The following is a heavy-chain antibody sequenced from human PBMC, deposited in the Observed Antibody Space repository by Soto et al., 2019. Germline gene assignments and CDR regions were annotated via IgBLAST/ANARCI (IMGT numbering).Heavy chain of an antibody. Sequence: PSETLSLTCTVSGGSISRGENYWGWIRQTPGKGLEWIGNIDYSGNTYDNPSLKSRVSISVDTSKNQFSLKLSSVTAADTAMYYCARSWPAPRPSGDWFDPWGQGTLVTVSS. V-gene: IGHV4-30-4*01. CDR2: IDYSGNT. D-gene: IGHD2-2*01. CDR1: GGSISRGENY. J-gene: IGHJ5*02. CDR3: ARSWPAPRPSGDWFDP.